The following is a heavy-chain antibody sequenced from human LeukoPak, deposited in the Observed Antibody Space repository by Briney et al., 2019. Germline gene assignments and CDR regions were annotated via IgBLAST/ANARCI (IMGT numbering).Heavy chain of an antibody. CDR2: IKSKAHGGTT. V-gene: IGHV3-15*01. CDR3: AQHDYADY. CDR1: GFSFSNAW. J-gene: IGHJ4*02. Sequence: GTSLRLSCAASGFSFSNAWMTWVRQAPGKGLEWVGRIKSKAHGGTTDYAAPVKGRFTISRDDSKNTLYLQINGLKTEDTAVYYCAQHDYADYWGQGTLVTVSS.